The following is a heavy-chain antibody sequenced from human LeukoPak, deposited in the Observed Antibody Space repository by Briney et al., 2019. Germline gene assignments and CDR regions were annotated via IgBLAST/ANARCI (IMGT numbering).Heavy chain of an antibody. Sequence: GGSLRLSCAASGFTFSSYGMHWVRQAPGKGLEWVAFIRYDGSNKYYADSVKGRYTISRDNSKNTLYLQMNSLRAEDTAVYYCAKEARRGYSYGYFSSYFGSWGQGTLVTVSS. CDR2: IRYDGSNK. D-gene: IGHD5-18*01. V-gene: IGHV3-30*02. CDR1: GFTFSSYG. CDR3: AKEARRGYSYGYFSSYFGS. J-gene: IGHJ4*02.